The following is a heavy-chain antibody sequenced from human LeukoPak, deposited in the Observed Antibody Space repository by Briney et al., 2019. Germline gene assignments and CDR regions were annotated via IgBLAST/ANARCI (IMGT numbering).Heavy chain of an antibody. D-gene: IGHD3-22*01. CDR1: GDSISSGDYY. Sequence: PSETLSLTCTVSGDSISSGDYYWSWIRQPAGKGLEWIGRISSSGSTNYNPSLKSRVTISVDTSKNQSSLKLSSVTAADTAVYFCARGPYSYDSSGAFDIWGQGTMVTVSS. V-gene: IGHV4-61*02. J-gene: IGHJ3*02. CDR2: ISSSGST. CDR3: ARGPYSYDSSGAFDI.